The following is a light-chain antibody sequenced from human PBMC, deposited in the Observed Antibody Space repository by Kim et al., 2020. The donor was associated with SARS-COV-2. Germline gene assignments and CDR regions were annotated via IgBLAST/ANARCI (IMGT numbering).Light chain of an antibody. Sequence: APGESAAPSCRASQSVRSNYLAWYQQKPGQAPRLLIYTASTRATGIPERFSGSGSGTYFTLTISRLEPEDFAVYYCQQYGDQTRTFGQGTKVDIK. J-gene: IGKJ1*01. CDR1: QSVRSNY. CDR3: QQYGDQTRT. CDR2: TAS. V-gene: IGKV3-20*01.